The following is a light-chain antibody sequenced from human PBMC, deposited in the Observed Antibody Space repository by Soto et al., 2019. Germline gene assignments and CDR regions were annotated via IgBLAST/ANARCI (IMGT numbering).Light chain of an antibody. CDR3: QQYTNWPLT. CDR1: QSGRSN. CDR2: CAS. J-gene: IGKJ5*01. V-gene: IGKV3-15*01. Sequence: EIVMTQAPATLCVSPGERVTLSCRASQSGRSNLDGYQQKPGQAPRLLSYCASGRATGSPVMFSGSGAGTEFTLTSSSLQSEDFAVYYCQQYTNWPLTFGQGTRLEIK.